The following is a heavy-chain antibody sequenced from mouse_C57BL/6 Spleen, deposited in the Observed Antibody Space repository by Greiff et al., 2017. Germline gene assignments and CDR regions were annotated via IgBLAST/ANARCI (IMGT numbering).Heavy chain of an antibody. D-gene: IGHD3-3*01. V-gene: IGHV1-42*01. CDR1: GYSFTGYY. J-gene: IGHJ4*01. Sequence: EVQLQQSGPELVKPGASVKISCKASGYSFTGYYMNWVKQSPEKSLESIGEINPSTGGTTYNQKFKAKATLTVDKSSSTAYMQLKSLTSEDSAVYYCARRGTAFYYYAMDYWGQGTSVTVSS. CDR2: INPSTGGT. CDR3: ARRGTAFYYYAMDY.